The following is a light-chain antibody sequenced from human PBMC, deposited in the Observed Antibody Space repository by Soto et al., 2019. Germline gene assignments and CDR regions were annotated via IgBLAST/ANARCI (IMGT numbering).Light chain of an antibody. CDR1: QSVNIN. CDR2: GAS. CDR3: QQYKDWPPLT. Sequence: EIAMTQSPVTLSASPGERVTLSCRASQSVNINLAWYQQRPSQAPRVLIYGASNRASGIPDRFSGSGSGTDVTLTISSLEPDDFAIYYCQQYKDWPPLTFGGGTRVEIK. V-gene: IGKV3D-15*01. J-gene: IGKJ4*01.